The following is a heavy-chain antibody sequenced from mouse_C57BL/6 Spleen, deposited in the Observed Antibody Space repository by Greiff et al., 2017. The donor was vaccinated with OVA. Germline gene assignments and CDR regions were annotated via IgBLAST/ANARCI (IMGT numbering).Heavy chain of an antibody. J-gene: IGHJ2*01. D-gene: IGHD1-1*01. Sequence: VQLQQSVAELVRPGASVKLSCTASGFNINNTYMHWVKQRPEQSLEWIGRIDPANGNTKYAPKFQGKATITADTTSNTAYLQLSSLTSEDTAVYYGARSRGYGSSLFDYWGQGTTLTVSS. CDR1: GFNINNTY. V-gene: IGHV14-3*01. CDR2: IDPANGNT. CDR3: ARSRGYGSSLFDY.